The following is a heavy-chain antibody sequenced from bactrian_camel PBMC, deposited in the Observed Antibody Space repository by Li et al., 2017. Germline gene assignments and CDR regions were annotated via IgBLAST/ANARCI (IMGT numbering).Heavy chain of an antibody. CDR3: AADSVNLQLARFYTY. V-gene: IGHV3S53*01. CDR2: IDTAGAA. CDR1: ISCFC. J-gene: IGHJ4*01. D-gene: IGHD7*01. Sequence: HVQLVESGGGSAQAGGSLTLSCEYSISCFCMGWFRQVPGEEREGVAAIDTAGAATYTYSVQGRFTISKDNVKNTLNLQMNDLKPEDTAIYYCAADSVNLQLARFYTYWGQGTQVTVS.